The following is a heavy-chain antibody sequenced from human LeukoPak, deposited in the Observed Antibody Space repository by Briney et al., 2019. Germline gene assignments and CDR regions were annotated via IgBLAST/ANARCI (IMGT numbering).Heavy chain of an antibody. Sequence: ASVKVSCKASGYTFTSYGISWVRQAPGQGLEWMGWISAYNGNTNYAQKLQGRVTMTTDTSTSTAYMELRSLRSDDTAVYYCARGPSGSALYYYYGMDVWGQGTTVTVSS. J-gene: IGHJ6*02. CDR3: ARGPSGSALYYYYGMDV. CDR2: ISAYNGNT. V-gene: IGHV1-18*01. CDR1: GYTFTSYG. D-gene: IGHD1-26*01.